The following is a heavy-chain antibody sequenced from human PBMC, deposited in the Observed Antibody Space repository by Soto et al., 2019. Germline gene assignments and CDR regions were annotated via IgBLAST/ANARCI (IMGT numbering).Heavy chain of an antibody. CDR1: GGSISSSSYY. CDR3: ARHNYGSGSTYFDY. J-gene: IGHJ4*02. CDR2: IYYSGST. Sequence: SETLSLTYTVSGGSISSSSYYWSWIRQPPGKGLEWIGYIYYSGSTNYNPSLKSRVTISVDTSKNQFSLKLNSMTAADTAVYYCARHNYGSGSTYFDYWGQGTLVTVSS. V-gene: IGHV4-61*05. D-gene: IGHD3-10*01.